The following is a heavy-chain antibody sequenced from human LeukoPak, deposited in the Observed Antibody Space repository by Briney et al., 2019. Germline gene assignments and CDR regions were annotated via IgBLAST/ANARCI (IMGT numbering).Heavy chain of an antibody. D-gene: IGHD5-24*01. J-gene: IGHJ4*02. CDR1: GGSFSGYY. CDR2: INHSGST. CDR3: ARGRGWLQLTETDY. V-gene: IGHV4-34*01. Sequence: SETLSLTCAVYGGSFSGYYWSWIRQPPGKGLEWIGEINHSGSTNYNPSLKSRVTMSVDTSKNQFSLKLSSVTAADTAVYYCARGRGWLQLTETDYWGQGTLVTVSS.